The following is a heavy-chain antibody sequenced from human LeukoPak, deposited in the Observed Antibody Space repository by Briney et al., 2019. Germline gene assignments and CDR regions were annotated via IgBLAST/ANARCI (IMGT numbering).Heavy chain of an antibody. D-gene: IGHD3-16*02. CDR2: IYSGGTT. CDR1: GFSVSNNY. J-gene: IGHJ4*02. Sequence: PGGSLRLSCAASGFSVSNNYMSWVRQAPGKGLVWISIIYSGGTTYYADSVKGRFTISRDGSDNTLYLQMNSLRVDDSAVYYCTRESFSPGIFDYWGEGPLATVSA. CDR3: TRESFSPGIFDY. V-gene: IGHV3-53*01.